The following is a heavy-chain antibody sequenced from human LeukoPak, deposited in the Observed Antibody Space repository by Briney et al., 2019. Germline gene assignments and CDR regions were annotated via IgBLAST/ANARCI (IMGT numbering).Heavy chain of an antibody. CDR1: GFTFSSYE. CDR3: ARDAVQAFDY. V-gene: IGHV3-48*03. CDR2: ISSSGSTI. J-gene: IGHJ4*02. Sequence: PGGSLRLSCAASGFTFSSYEMNWVRQAPGKGLEWVSYISSSGSTIYYADSVKGRFTISRDNAKNSLYLQMNSLRAEDPAVYYCARDAVQAFDYWGQGTLVTVSS.